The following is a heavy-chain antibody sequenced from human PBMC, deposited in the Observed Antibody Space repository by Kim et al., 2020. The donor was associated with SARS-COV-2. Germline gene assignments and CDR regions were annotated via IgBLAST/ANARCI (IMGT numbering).Heavy chain of an antibody. D-gene: IGHD1-7*01. CDR2: ISSDGDTT. Sequence: GGSLRLSCAASGFTFSSNVMHWVRQAPGKGLEFVSGISSDGDTTFYANSVRGRFTISRDSSSNTLDLQMSSLRAEDMGVYYCARGKSTRNYSPVDVWGQGTTVTVSS. V-gene: IGHV3-64*01. CDR1: GFTFSSNV. J-gene: IGHJ6*02. CDR3: ARGKSTRNYSPVDV.